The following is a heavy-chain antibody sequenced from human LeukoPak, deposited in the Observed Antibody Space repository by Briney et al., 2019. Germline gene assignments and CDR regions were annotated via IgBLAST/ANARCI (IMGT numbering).Heavy chain of an antibody. V-gene: IGHV3-48*03. CDR1: GFTFSSYE. Sequence: PGGSLRLSCIGSGFTFSSYEMNWVRQAPGKGLEWVSYISSSGSTIYYADFVKGRFTISRDNAKNSLYLQMNSLSAEDTAVYYCARDFYGSVGYWGQGTLVTVSS. J-gene: IGHJ4*02. CDR3: ARDFYGSVGY. CDR2: ISSSGSTI. D-gene: IGHD2-15*01.